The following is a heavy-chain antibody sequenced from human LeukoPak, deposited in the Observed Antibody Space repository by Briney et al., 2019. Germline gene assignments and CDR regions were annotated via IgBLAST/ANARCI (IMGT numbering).Heavy chain of an antibody. V-gene: IGHV4-38-2*02. CDR2: IYHSGST. D-gene: IGHD3-9*01. CDR1: GYSISSGYY. J-gene: IGHJ4*02. CDR3: ARGTATGLPDY. Sequence: SETLSLTCTVSGYSISSGYYWGWIRQPPGKGPEWIGSIYHSGSTYYNPSLKSRVTISVDTSKNQFSLKLSSVTAADTAVYYCARGTATGLPDYWGQGTLVTVSS.